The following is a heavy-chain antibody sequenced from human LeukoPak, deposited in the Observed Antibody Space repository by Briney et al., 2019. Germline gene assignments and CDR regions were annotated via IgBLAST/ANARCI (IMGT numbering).Heavy chain of an antibody. CDR1: GGSFSGYY. V-gene: IGHV4-34*01. J-gene: IGHJ4*02. CDR2: INHSGST. D-gene: IGHD1-26*01. Sequence: TSETLSLTCAVYGGSFSGYYWSWIRQPPGKGLEWIGEINHSGSTNYNPSLKSRVTISVDTSKNQFSLKLSSVTAADTAVYYCARGLGIVGATGPTYWGQGTLVTVSS. CDR3: ARGLGIVGATGPTY.